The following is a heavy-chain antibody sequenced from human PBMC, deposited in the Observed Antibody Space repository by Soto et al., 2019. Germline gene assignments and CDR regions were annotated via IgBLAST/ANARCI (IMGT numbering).Heavy chain of an antibody. D-gene: IGHD6-19*01. CDR2: IYYSGST. CDR3: ARRRGWLDY. J-gene: IGHJ4*02. V-gene: IGHV4-59*08. CDR1: GGSISSYY. Sequence: QVQLQESGPGLVKPSETLSLNCTVSGGSISSYYWSWIWQPPGKGLEWIGYIYYSGSTNYNPSLKSRVTISVDTSKNQFSLKLSSVTAADTAVYYCARRRGWLDYWGQGTLVTVSS.